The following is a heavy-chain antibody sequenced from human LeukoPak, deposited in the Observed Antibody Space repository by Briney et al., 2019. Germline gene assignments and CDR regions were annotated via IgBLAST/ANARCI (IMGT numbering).Heavy chain of an antibody. CDR1: GFIFYVYG. D-gene: IGHD1-26*01. V-gene: IGHV3-20*04. CDR2: LNWNGDKV. CDR3: AKAYSGSSFDAFDI. J-gene: IGHJ3*02. Sequence: GGSLRLSCAASGFIFYVYGMNWVRQVPGKGLEWVSGLNWNGDKVGYADSVRGRFTISRDNSKNTLYLQMNSLRAEDTAVYYCAKAYSGSSFDAFDIWGQGTMVTVSS.